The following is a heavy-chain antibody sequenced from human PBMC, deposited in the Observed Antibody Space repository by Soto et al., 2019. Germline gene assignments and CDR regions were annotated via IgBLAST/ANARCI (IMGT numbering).Heavy chain of an antibody. J-gene: IGHJ4*02. D-gene: IGHD6-13*01. CDR3: ARRGKQQLVPGHSSPIDY. V-gene: IGHV3-48*03. Sequence: GSLRLSCAASGFTFSSYEMNWVRQAPGKGLEWVSYISSSGSTIYYADSVKGRFTISRDNAKNSLYLQMNSLRAEDTAVYYCARRGKQQLVPGHSSPIDYWGQGTLVTVSS. CDR1: GFTFSSYE. CDR2: ISSSGSTI.